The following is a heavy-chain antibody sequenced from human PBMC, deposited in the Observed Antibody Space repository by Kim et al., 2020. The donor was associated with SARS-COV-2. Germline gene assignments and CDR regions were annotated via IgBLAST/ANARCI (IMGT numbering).Heavy chain of an antibody. D-gene: IGHD2-2*02. CDR2: IYHSGST. CDR1: GGSISSSNW. Sequence: SETLSLTCAVSGGSISSSNWWSWVRQPPGKGLEWIGEIYHSGSTNYNPSLKSRVTISVDKSKNQFSLKLSSVTAADTAVYYCARARGVVVPAAIGYWGQGTLVTVSS. CDR3: ARARGVVVPAAIGY. J-gene: IGHJ4*02. V-gene: IGHV4-4*02.